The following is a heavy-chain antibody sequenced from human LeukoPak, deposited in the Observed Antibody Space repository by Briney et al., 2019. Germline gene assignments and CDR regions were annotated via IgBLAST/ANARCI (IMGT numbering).Heavy chain of an antibody. D-gene: IGHD2-2*01. J-gene: IGHJ4*02. V-gene: IGHV4-59*12. CDR3: ARGAYCSSTSCPRPFDY. CDR2: IYYSGST. Sequence: SETLSLTCTVSGGSISSYYWSWIRQPPGKGLEYIGHIYYSGSTNYNPSLKSRVTISVDTSTKQFSLRLTSVTAADTAVYYCARGAYCSSTSCPRPFDYWGQGTLVTVSS. CDR1: GGSISSYY.